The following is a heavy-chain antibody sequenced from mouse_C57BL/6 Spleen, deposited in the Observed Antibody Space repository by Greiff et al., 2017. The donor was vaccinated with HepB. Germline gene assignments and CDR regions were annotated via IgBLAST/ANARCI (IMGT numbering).Heavy chain of an antibody. CDR1: GYSFTDYN. CDR3: ARKGITTVVGDYFDY. J-gene: IGHJ2*01. CDR2: INPNYGTT. Sequence: EVQLKESGPELVKPGASVKISCKASGYSFTDYNMNWVKQSNGKSLEWIGVINPNYGTTSYNQKFKGKATLTVDQSSSTAYMQLNSLTSEDSAVDYCARKGITTVVGDYFDYWGQGTTLTVSS. D-gene: IGHD1-1*01. V-gene: IGHV1-39*01.